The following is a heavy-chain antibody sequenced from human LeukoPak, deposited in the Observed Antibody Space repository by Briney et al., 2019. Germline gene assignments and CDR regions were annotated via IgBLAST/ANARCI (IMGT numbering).Heavy chain of an antibody. J-gene: IGHJ6*03. D-gene: IGHD3-3*01. CDR2: IIPIFGTA. V-gene: IGHV1-69*06. Sequence: SVKVSCKASGGTFNRYAISWVRQAPGQGLEWMGGIIPIFGTANYAQKFQGRVTITADKSTSTAYMELSSLRSEDTAVYYCARGRYYDFWSGYFRAGYYYMDVWGKGTTVTVSS. CDR3: ARGRYYDFWSGYFRAGYYYMDV. CDR1: GGTFNRYA.